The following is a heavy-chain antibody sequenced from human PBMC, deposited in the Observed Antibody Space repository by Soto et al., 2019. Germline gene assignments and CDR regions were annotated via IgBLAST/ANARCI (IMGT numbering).Heavy chain of an antibody. V-gene: IGHV3-13*01. Sequence: PAVSLILSCASSGFTFSSYDMHWVRQATGKGLEWVSAIGTAGDTYYPGSVKGRFTISRENAKNSLYLQISDIRVEDTAFYYCVRGGPESSGISADDAFDIWGQGTVVTV. CDR2: IGTAGDT. J-gene: IGHJ3*02. D-gene: IGHD6-19*01. CDR3: VRGGPESSGISADDAFDI. CDR1: GFTFSSYD.